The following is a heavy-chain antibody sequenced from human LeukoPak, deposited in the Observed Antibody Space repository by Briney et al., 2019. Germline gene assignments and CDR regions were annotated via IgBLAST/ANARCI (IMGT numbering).Heavy chain of an antibody. Sequence: SETLSLTCTVSGGSISSRSYYWGWIRQPPGKGLEWIGRIYNSESTYYNPSLKSRVTISVDTSKNQLSLEVSSVTAADTAVYYCASGEPRYSSRIVVGDNWGQGTLVTVSS. CDR1: GGSISSRSYY. J-gene: IGHJ4*02. D-gene: IGHD3-22*01. CDR2: IYNSEST. V-gene: IGHV4-39*07. CDR3: ASGEPRYSSRIVVGDN.